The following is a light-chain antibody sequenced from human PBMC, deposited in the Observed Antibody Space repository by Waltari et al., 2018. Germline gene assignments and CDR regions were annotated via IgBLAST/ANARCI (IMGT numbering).Light chain of an antibody. CDR2: GTS. V-gene: IGKV3-20*01. CDR3: QQYDGEVVT. J-gene: IGKJ4*01. CDR1: QSVTSIS. Sequence: EIVLPQYPGTLYLSPGERATISCRASQSVTSISLTWYQKKVGQAPRLLIYGTSSRATGIPDRFSGSGSGTEFTLTISRLEPEDFAVYYCQQYDGEVVTFGGGTKVEI.